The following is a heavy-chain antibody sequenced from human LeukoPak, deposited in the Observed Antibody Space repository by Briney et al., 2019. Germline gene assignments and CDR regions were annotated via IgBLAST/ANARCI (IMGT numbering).Heavy chain of an antibody. CDR3: AKAVVPAGYFDY. CDR1: GFTFSNAW. D-gene: IGHD2-2*01. J-gene: IGHJ4*02. V-gene: IGHV3-23*01. Sequence: PGGSLRLSCAASGFTFSNAWMSWVCQAPGKGLEWVSGISGSGGSTYYGDSVKGRFTISRDNSKNTLYVQMNSLRAEDTAVYYCAKAVVPAGYFDYWGQGTLVTVSS. CDR2: ISGSGGST.